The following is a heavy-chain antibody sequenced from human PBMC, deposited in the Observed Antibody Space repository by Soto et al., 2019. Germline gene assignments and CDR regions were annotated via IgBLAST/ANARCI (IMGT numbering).Heavy chain of an antibody. V-gene: IGHV3-30-3*01. Sequence: QVQLVESGGGVVQPGRSLRLSCAASGFTFSSYAMHWVRQAPGKRLEGVAVISNDGSNKYYAVSVKDRFTISRDNSKNTLYLQMNGLRAEDTAVYYCARAVTMIVVVINYYFDYCGQGTLVTVSS. CDR2: ISNDGSNK. J-gene: IGHJ4*02. CDR3: ARAVTMIVVVINYYFDY. D-gene: IGHD3-22*01. CDR1: GFTFSSYA.